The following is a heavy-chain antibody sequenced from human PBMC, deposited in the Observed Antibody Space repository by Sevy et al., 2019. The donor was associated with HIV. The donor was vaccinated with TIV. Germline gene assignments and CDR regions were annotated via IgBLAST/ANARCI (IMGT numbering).Heavy chain of an antibody. V-gene: IGHV3-72*01. J-gene: IGHJ6*03. Sequence: GGSLRLSCAASGFAFSDHYVDWVRQAPGKGLEWVGRIRNRPDRYTTEYAASVEGRFTISRDDSRHSLYLQMNSLKTEDSAVYYCVRGPNCGVGGCQQISPYCLDVSGIGATVTVSS. D-gene: IGHD2-21*01. CDR3: VRGPNCGVGGCQQISPYCLDV. CDR1: GFAFSDHY. CDR2: IRNRPDRYTT.